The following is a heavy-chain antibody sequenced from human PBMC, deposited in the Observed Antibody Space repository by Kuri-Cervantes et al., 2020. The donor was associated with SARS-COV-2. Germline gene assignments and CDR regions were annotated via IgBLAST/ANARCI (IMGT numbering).Heavy chain of an antibody. V-gene: IGHV3-23*01. D-gene: IGHD5-24*01. CDR3: ARDRWWLQPYYYYMDV. CDR1: GFTFSSYG. Sequence: GESLKISCAASGFTFSSYGMSWVRQAPGKGLEWVSAISGSGGSTYYADSVKGRFTISRDNAKNTLYLQMNSLRAEDTAVYYCARDRWWLQPYYYYMDVWGKGTAVTV. CDR2: ISGSGGST. J-gene: IGHJ6*03.